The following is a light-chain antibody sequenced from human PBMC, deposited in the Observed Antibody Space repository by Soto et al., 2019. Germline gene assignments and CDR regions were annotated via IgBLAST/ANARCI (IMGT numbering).Light chain of an antibody. CDR2: RDN. CDR3: ATWDDSLGGPV. Sequence: QSVLTQTPSVSGTPGQRVNISCSGSSSNIGRNYVYWYHQFPGTAPKLLIYRDNERPSGVPDRFSGSKSGTSASLAISGLRSGDEADYHGATWDDSLGGPVFGGGTKLTVL. CDR1: SSNIGRNY. J-gene: IGLJ2*01. V-gene: IGLV1-47*01.